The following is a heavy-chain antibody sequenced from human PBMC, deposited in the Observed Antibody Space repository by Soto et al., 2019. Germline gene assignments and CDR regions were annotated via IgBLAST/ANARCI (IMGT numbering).Heavy chain of an antibody. Sequence: EVQLVESGGGLVEPGGSIRLSCVVSGFTFSNAWMRWVRQAPGKGLEWVGRIKSKADGGTPEYAASVEGRFTISRDDSKNTLYLQLDGLKTEDTAVYYCSPGLRWTSTDDYWGQGTLVTVSS. CDR1: GFTFSNAW. CDR3: SPGLRWTSTDDY. CDR2: IKSKADGGTP. V-gene: IGHV3-15*01. J-gene: IGHJ4*02. D-gene: IGHD2-15*01.